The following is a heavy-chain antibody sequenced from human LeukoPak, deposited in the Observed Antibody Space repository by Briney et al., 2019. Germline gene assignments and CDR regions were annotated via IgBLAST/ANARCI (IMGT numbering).Heavy chain of an antibody. V-gene: IGHV3-64*01. CDR1: GFTFSSYA. CDR3: ARGPSWGYDILAV. J-gene: IGHJ4*02. D-gene: IGHD3-9*01. Sequence: GGSLRLSCAASGFTFSSYAMHWVRQAPGKGLEYVSVISSNGGSTYYANSVKGRFTISRDNSKSTLYLQMGSPRAEDTAVYYCARGPSWGYDILAVWGQGTLVTVSS. CDR2: ISSNGGST.